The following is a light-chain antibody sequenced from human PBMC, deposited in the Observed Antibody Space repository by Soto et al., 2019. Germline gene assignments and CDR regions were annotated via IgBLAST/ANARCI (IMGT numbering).Light chain of an antibody. CDR1: QSISTR. V-gene: IGKV1-5*01. J-gene: IGKJ4*01. Sequence: DIQMTQSPSTLSASVGDRGTLTCRASQSISTRLAWYQQKPGKAPKLMIYVASTLQSGVPSRFSGSGSGTEFTLTISSLQPDDFANYYCQQYNSYSPVTFGGGTKVDI. CDR2: VAS. CDR3: QQYNSYSPVT.